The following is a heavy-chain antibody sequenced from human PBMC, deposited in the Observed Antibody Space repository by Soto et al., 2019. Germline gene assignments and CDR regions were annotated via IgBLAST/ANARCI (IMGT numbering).Heavy chain of an antibody. Sequence: SETLSLTCTVSGGPISSYYWSLIRQPPGKGLEWIGYIYYSGSTNYNPSLKSRVTISVDTSKNQFSLKLSSVTAADTAVYYCARVARNDYGYNWFDPWGQGTLVTVSS. J-gene: IGHJ5*02. CDR1: GGPISSYY. CDR2: IYYSGST. V-gene: IGHV4-59*01. CDR3: ARVARNDYGYNWFDP. D-gene: IGHD4-17*01.